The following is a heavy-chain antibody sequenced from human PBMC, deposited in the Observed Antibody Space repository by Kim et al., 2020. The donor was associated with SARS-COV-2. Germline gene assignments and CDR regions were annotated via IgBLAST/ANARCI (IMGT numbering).Heavy chain of an antibody. Sequence: SETLSLTCAVYGGSFSGFHWSWIRQPPGKGLEWIGEINHSGSTNYNPCLKSRVTISVDTSKSQFSLKLNFVTAADTAVYYCARGRAGVVPSPILGIGPHYDYYAMDVWGRGTTVTVSS. CDR3: ARGRAGVVPSPILGIGPHYDYYAMDV. V-gene: IGHV4-34*01. CDR2: INHSGST. CDR1: GGSFSGFH. J-gene: IGHJ6*02. D-gene: IGHD2-2*02.